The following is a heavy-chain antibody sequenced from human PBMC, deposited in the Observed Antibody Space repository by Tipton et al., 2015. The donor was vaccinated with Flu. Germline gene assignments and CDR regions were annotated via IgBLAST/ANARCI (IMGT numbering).Heavy chain of an antibody. D-gene: IGHD3-22*01. CDR2: ISGSGGST. V-gene: IGHV3-23*01. CDR1: GFTFSSYA. CDR3: AKDPLYDSSGIDAFDI. J-gene: IGHJ3*02. Sequence: GSLRLSCAASGFTFSSYAMSWVRQAPGKGLEWVSAISGSGGSTYYADSVKGRFTISRDNSKNTLYLQMNSLRAEDTAVYYCAKDPLYDSSGIDAFDIWGQGTMVTVSS.